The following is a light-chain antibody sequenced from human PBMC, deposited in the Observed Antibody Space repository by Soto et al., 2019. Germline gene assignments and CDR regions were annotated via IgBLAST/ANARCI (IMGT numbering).Light chain of an antibody. V-gene: IGKV1-39*01. Sequence: DIQMTQSPSALSASVGDRFTITCRPSLSISSYLNWYQQKPGKAPKLLIYAASSLQSGVPSSFSGSGSGTDFTLTIISMQPEDFATYYCQQSYSTPPITFGQGTRLEIK. CDR3: QQSYSTPPIT. J-gene: IGKJ5*01. CDR2: AAS. CDR1: LSISSY.